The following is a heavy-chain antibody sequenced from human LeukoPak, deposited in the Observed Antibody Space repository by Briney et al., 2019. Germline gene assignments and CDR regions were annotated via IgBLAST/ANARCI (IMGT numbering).Heavy chain of an antibody. J-gene: IGHJ4*02. D-gene: IGHD1-26*01. V-gene: IGHV4-30-4*01. Sequence: SETLSLTCAVSGGSISSNNWWSWVRQPPGKGLEWIGYIYYSGSTYYNPSLKSRVTISVDTSKNQFSLKLSSVTAADTAVYYCARDSGGSYYGIDYWGQGTLVTVSS. CDR3: ARDSGGSYYGIDY. CDR1: GGSISSNNW. CDR2: IYYSGST.